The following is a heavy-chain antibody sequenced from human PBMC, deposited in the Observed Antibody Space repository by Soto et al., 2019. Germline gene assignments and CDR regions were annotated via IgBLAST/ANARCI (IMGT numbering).Heavy chain of an antibody. CDR3: ARDLVAARPYYWFDP. CDR2: INAGNGNT. D-gene: IGHD6-6*01. CDR1: GYTFTSYA. Sequence: ASVKVSCKASGYTFTSYAMHWVRQAPGQRLEWMGWINAGNGNTKYSQKFQGRVTITRDTSASTAYMELSRLRSEDTAVYYCARDLVAARPYYWFDPWGQGTLVTVSS. V-gene: IGHV1-3*01. J-gene: IGHJ5*02.